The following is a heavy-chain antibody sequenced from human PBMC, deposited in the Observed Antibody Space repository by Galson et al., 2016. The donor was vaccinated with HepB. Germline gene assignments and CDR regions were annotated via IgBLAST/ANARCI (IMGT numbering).Heavy chain of an antibody. Sequence: AISGDSVSSNSAAWNWIRQSPSRGLEWLGRTYYRSKWYKDYAVSVRGRITVSSDTSKNQFSLHLNSVTPEDTAVYYCARLIATDDLYGVDVWGQGTTVTVSS. CDR1: GDSVSSNSAA. CDR3: ARLIATDDLYGVDV. CDR2: TYYRSKWYK. V-gene: IGHV6-1*01. J-gene: IGHJ6*02. D-gene: IGHD6-13*01.